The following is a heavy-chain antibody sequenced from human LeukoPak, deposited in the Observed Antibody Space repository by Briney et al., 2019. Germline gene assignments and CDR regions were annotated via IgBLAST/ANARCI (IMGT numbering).Heavy chain of an antibody. CDR3: ARGTGDY. Sequence: ASVKVSCKASGYTFTNYYMHWVRQAPGQGLEWMGWLNPKTGVTDYAQKFQGRVTMTRDTSISTAYMELSSLRSDDTAVYYCARGTGDYWGQGTLVTVSS. CDR2: LNPKTGVT. D-gene: IGHD3-10*01. V-gene: IGHV1-2*02. CDR1: GYTFTNYY. J-gene: IGHJ4*02.